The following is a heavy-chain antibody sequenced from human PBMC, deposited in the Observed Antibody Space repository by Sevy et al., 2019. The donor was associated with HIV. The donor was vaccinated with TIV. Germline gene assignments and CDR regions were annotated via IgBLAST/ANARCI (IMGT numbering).Heavy chain of an antibody. CDR2: FSFGCGKI. Sequence: GGSLRLSCAASGFTFSSYAMSWVRQAPGKGLEWVSTFSFGCGKINYADSVKGRFTISRDNSKNTLYLQMHSLRAEDTAVYYCAREGCSKPHNYWGQGTLVTVSS. CDR1: GFTFSSYA. D-gene: IGHD3-10*02. V-gene: IGHV3-23*01. J-gene: IGHJ4*02. CDR3: AREGCSKPHNY.